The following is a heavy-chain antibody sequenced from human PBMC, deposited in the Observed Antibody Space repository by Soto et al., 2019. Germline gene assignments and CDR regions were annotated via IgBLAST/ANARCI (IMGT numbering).Heavy chain of an antibody. CDR2: IIPILGIA. CDR3: ARGVSLGWSFDY. V-gene: IGHV1-69*02. Sequence: SVKVSCKASGGTFSSYTISWVRQAPGQGLEWMGRIIPILGIANYAQKFQGRVTITADKSTSTAYMELSSLRSEDTAVYYCARGVSLGWSFDYWGQGTLVTVSS. CDR1: GGTFSSYT. D-gene: IGHD6-19*01. J-gene: IGHJ4*02.